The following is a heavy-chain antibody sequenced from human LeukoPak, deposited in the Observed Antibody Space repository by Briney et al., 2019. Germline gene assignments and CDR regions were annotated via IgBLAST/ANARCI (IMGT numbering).Heavy chain of an antibody. Sequence: ASMTVACKASGYTFTGYYLHWVRQAPGQGLEWMGRINPNTGGTNYGQQFQGRVTMTRDTSISTAYMELSSLTSDDTAVYYCARRQWLREYDGWGQGTLVTVSS. CDR3: ARRQWLREYDG. CDR2: INPNTGGT. CDR1: GYTFTGYY. D-gene: IGHD6-19*01. V-gene: IGHV1-2*02. J-gene: IGHJ4*02.